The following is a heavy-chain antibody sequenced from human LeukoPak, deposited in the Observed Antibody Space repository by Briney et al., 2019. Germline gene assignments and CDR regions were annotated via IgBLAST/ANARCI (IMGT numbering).Heavy chain of an antibody. D-gene: IGHD2-2*01. Sequence: GGSLRLSCEGSGFTLSNYWMSWVRQAPGKGLEWVANIQQHGGETYYGDSVKGRFTISRDNAKNSLYLQMNSLRAEDTAVYYCATYSSSNGREFQYWGQGTLVTVSS. J-gene: IGHJ1*01. CDR2: IQQHGGET. CDR1: GFTLSNYW. CDR3: ATYSSSNGREFQY. V-gene: IGHV3-7*01.